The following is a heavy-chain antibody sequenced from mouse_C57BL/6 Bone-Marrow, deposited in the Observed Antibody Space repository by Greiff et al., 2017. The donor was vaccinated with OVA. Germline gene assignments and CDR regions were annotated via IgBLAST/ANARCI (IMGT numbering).Heavy chain of an antibody. V-gene: IGHV10-1*01. CDR3: VREGVYDGYYYFDD. Sequence: EVHLVESGGGLVQPKGSLKLSCAASGFSFNTYAMNWVRQAPGKGLEWVARIRSKSNNYATYYADSVKDRFTISRDDSESRLYLQMNNLKTEDTAMYYCVREGVYDGYYYFDDWGQGTTLTVSS. CDR1: GFSFNTYA. CDR2: IRSKSNNYAT. D-gene: IGHD2-3*01. J-gene: IGHJ2*01.